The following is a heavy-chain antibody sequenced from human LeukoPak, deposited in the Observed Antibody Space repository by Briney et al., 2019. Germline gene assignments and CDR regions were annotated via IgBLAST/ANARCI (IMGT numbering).Heavy chain of an antibody. CDR2: IWYDGSNK. CDR1: GFTLCIYG. CDR3: ARSWGNLGYFGY. Sequence: GRSLRLSCAASGFTLCIYGMQGGRPAPGEGLEWVAVIWYDGSNKYYADSVKGRFTISRDNSKNTLYLQMNSLRAEDTAVYYCARSWGNLGYFGYWGQGTLVTVAS. V-gene: IGHV3-33*01. D-gene: IGHD4-23*01. J-gene: IGHJ4*02.